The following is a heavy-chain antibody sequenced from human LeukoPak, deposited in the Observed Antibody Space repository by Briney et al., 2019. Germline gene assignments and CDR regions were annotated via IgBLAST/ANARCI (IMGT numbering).Heavy chain of an antibody. CDR2: IKQDGSER. J-gene: IGHJ3*02. CDR3: ARWGTYSSSWLGTFDI. V-gene: IGHV3-7*05. CDR1: GFTFSSYW. Sequence: GGSLRLSCAASGFTFSSYWMSWVRQVPGKGLEWLANIKQDGSERYYVNSVKGRLTITRDNAKNSLYLQMNSLRVEDTAVYYCARWGTYSSSWLGTFDIWGQGTMVTVSS. D-gene: IGHD6-13*01.